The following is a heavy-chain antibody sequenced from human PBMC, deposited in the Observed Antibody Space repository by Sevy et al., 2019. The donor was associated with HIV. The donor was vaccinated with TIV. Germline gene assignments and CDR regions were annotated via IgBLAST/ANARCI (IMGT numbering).Heavy chain of an antibody. V-gene: IGHV4-59*01. Sequence: SETLSLTCTVSGVSISGYYWSWIRQPPGKGLEWIGYIYYSGRTNYNPSLQGRVSISTDTSKNQFSLKLSPVTAAETAVYSCARALADYYYAMDVWGQGTTVTVSS. CDR1: GVSISGYY. CDR3: ARALADYYYAMDV. J-gene: IGHJ6*02. CDR2: IYYSGRT.